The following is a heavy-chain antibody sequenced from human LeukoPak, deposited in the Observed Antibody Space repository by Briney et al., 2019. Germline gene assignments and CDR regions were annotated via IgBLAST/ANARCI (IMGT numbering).Heavy chain of an antibody. CDR1: GGSISSYY. CDR3: AREGTDQYYYYYMDV. V-gene: IGHV4-59*01. CDR2: SYYSRST. D-gene: IGHD3-10*01. Sequence: SETLSLTCTVSGGSISSYYWSWIRQLPGRVLEWTGHSYYSRSTNYTPSLKSRVTISPDTSKNQFSLKLSSVTAADTAVYYCAREGTDQYYYYYMDVWGKGTTVTVSS. J-gene: IGHJ6*03.